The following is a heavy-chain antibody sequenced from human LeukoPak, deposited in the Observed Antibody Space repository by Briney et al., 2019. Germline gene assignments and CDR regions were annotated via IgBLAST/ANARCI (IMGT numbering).Heavy chain of an antibody. J-gene: IGHJ3*02. CDR3: AREDWDYAFDI. CDR2: IFYSGST. V-gene: IGHV4-59*12. D-gene: IGHD3/OR15-3a*01. Sequence: SETLSLTCTVSGGSISSYFWSWIRQPPGKGLEWIGYIFYSGSTTYNPSLKSRVTISVDTSKNQFSLKLSSVTAADTAVYYCAREDWDYAFDIWGQGTMVTVSS. CDR1: GGSISSYF.